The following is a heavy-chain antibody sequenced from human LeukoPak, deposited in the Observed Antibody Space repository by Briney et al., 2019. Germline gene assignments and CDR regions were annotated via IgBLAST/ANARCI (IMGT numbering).Heavy chain of an antibody. J-gene: IGHJ2*01. Sequence: GGSLRLSCSASGFTFTTYGMNWVRQAPGKGLEWVSSITTGIGYTYYAASVKGRFTNSRDNAKNSLYLEMNGLRVEDTAVYYCARGRYFDLWGRGTLVTVSS. CDR1: GFTFTTYG. CDR2: ITTGIGYT. CDR3: ARGRYFDL. V-gene: IGHV3-21*01.